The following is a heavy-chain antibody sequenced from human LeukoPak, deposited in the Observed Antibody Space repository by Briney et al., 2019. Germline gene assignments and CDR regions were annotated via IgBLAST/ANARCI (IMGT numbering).Heavy chain of an antibody. CDR2: IYTSGST. CDR1: GGSISSYY. Sequence: SETLSLTCTVSGGSISSYYWSWIRQPAGKGLEWIGRIYTSGSTNYNPSLKSRVTMSVDTSMNQFSLKLSSVTAADTAVYYCARDRRCSSTSCPEDYCYYYMDVWGKGTTVTVSS. CDR3: ARDRRCSSTSCPEDYCYYYMDV. D-gene: IGHD2-2*01. V-gene: IGHV4-4*07. J-gene: IGHJ6*03.